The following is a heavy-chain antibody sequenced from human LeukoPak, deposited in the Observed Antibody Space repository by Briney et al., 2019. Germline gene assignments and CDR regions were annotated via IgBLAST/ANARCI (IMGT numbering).Heavy chain of an antibody. V-gene: IGHV3-9*01. CDR3: ARTTGGYSSSWYRATLYYFDY. J-gene: IGHJ4*02. Sequence: LRLSCAASGFTFDDYAMHWVRQAPGKGLEWVSGISWNSGSIDYADSVKGRFTISRDNAKNTLYLQMNSLRAEDTAVYYCARTTGGYSSSWYRATLYYFDYWGQGTLVTVSS. CDR2: ISWNSGSI. CDR1: GFTFDDYA. D-gene: IGHD6-13*01.